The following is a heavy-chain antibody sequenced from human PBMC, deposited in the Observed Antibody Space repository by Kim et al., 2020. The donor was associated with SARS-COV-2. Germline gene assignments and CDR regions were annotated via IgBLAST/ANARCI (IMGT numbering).Heavy chain of an antibody. J-gene: IGHJ4*02. CDR1: GFTFSDYY. CDR3: ATQRAEWELPGY. Sequence: GGSLRLSCAASGFTFSDYYMSWIRQAPGKGLEWISYISTSSTYTNYADSVKGRFTISRDNAKNSLYLQMNSLRAEDTAVYYCATQRAEWELPGYWGQGTLVTVSS. V-gene: IGHV3-11*03. D-gene: IGHD1-26*01. CDR2: ISTSSTYT.